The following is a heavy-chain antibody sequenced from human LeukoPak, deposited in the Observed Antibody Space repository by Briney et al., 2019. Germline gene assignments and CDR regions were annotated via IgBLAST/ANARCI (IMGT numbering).Heavy chain of an antibody. CDR3: ARDTCYGDSCGWFDY. V-gene: IGHV3-11*01. J-gene: IGHJ4*02. D-gene: IGHD4-17*01. Sequence: PGGSLRLSCAASGFTFSDYYMSWIRQAPGKGLEWVSYISSSGSTIYYADSVKGRFTISRDNAKNSLYLQMNSLRAEDTAVYYCARDTCYGDSCGWFDYWGQGTLVTVSS. CDR2: ISSSGSTI. CDR1: GFTFSDYY.